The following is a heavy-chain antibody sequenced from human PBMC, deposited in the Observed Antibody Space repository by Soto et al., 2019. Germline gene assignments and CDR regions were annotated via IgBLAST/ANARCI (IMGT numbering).Heavy chain of an antibody. J-gene: IGHJ3*02. D-gene: IGHD3-3*01. CDR3: ARTRDFWSGNDAFDI. CDR2: MYYSGST. Sequence: SETLSPTCTVSGGSVSSGSYYWSWIRQPTGKGVEWIGYMYYSGSTNYNPSLKSRVTISLDTSKNQFSLKLSSVTAADTAVYFCARTRDFWSGNDAFDIWGQGTMVT. CDR1: GGSVSSGSYY. V-gene: IGHV4-61*01.